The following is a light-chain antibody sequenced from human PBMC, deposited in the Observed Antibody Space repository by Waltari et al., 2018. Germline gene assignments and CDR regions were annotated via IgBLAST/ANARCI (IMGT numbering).Light chain of an antibody. CDR3: SSYTTSKSCV. CDR2: EVG. J-gene: IGLJ3*02. CDR1: SSDIRAYNH. V-gene: IGLV2-14*01. Sequence: QSALTQPAVSGSPGQSSTISCTGTSSDIRAYNHVSWYPQTPGKAPRLIMYEVGDRPSRVSNRCSGSNAGYAGFLGIAGLQAEDEADYYCSSYTTSKSCVFGGGTKLTVL.